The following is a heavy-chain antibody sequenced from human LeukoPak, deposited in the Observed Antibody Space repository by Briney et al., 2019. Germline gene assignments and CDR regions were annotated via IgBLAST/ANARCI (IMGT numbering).Heavy chain of an antibody. Sequence: PGGSLRLSCAASGFTFSSYSMNWVRQAPGKGLEWVSSISSSSSYTYYADSVKGRFTISRDNAKNSLYLQMNSLRAEDTAVYYCARVSATYFDYWGQGTLVTVSS. CDR2: ISSSSSYT. CDR3: ARVSATYFDY. D-gene: IGHD2-15*01. CDR1: GFTFSSYS. J-gene: IGHJ4*02. V-gene: IGHV3-21*01.